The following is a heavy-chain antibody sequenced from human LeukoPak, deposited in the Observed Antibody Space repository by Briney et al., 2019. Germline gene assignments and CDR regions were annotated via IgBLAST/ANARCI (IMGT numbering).Heavy chain of an antibody. CDR2: IYPSDSDT. J-gene: IGHJ2*01. V-gene: IGHV5-51*01. CDR1: GYIFNNYW. D-gene: IGHD2-21*01. CDR3: ASLWVIVVFPDAMPEWYCDL. Sequence: GESLKISCKGSGYIFNNYWIGWVRQMPGKGLEWMGSIYPSDSDTIYSPSFQGQVALFVDKSISTAYLQCSSLTASDTAMYYCASLWVIVVFPDAMPEWYCDLWGRGTLVSVSS.